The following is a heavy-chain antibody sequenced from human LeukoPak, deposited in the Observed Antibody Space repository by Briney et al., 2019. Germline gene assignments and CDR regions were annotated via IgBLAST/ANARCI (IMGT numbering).Heavy chain of an antibody. D-gene: IGHD3-10*01. CDR3: AKGGLWFGELLPN. CDR2: ISGSGGST. J-gene: IGHJ4*02. CDR1: GFTFSSYA. Sequence: GGSLRLSCAASGFTFSSYAMSWVRQAPGKGLEWVSAISGSGGSTYYADSVKGRFTISRDNSKSTLYLQMNSLRAEDTAVYYCAKGGLWFGELLPNWGQGTLVTVSS. V-gene: IGHV3-23*01.